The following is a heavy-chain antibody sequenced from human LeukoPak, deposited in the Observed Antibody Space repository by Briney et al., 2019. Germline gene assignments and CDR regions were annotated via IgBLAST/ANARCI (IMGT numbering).Heavy chain of an antibody. CDR2: MNPNSGNT. CDR3: ARNDYGGNSYYYYGMDV. D-gene: IGHD4-17*01. Sequence: ASVKVSCKASGYTFTSYDINWVRQATGQGLEWMGWMNPNSGNTGYAQKFQGRVTMTRNTSISTAYMELSSLRSEDTPVYYCARNDYGGNSYYYYGMDVWGQGTTVTVSS. V-gene: IGHV1-8*01. J-gene: IGHJ6*02. CDR1: GYTFTSYD.